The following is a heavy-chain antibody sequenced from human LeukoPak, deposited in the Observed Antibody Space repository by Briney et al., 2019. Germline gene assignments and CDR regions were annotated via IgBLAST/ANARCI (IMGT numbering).Heavy chain of an antibody. Sequence: GGSLRLSCAASGFTFSNAWMSWVHQAPGKGLEWVGLIRNKPNSYTTVYAASVKGRFTISRDDSKNTAYLQMNSLKAEDTAVYYCTRQECSGGSCSYVDFWGQGTLVTVSS. CDR3: TRQECSGGSCSYVDF. V-gene: IGHV3-73*01. CDR2: IRNKPNSYTT. D-gene: IGHD2-15*01. J-gene: IGHJ4*02. CDR1: GFTFSNAW.